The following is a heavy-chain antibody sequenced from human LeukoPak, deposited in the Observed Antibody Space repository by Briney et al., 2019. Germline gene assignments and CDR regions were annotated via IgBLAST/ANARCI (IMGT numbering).Heavy chain of an antibody. D-gene: IGHD1-14*01. CDR1: GYTFTSYD. CDR2: MNPNSGNT. Sequence: GASVKVSCKASGYTFTSYDINWVRQATGQGLEWMGWMNPNSGNTGYAQKFQGRVTMTRNTSISTAYMELSSLRSEDTAVYYCARDHKGRGQFDYWGQGTLVTVSS. CDR3: ARDHKGRGQFDY. J-gene: IGHJ4*02. V-gene: IGHV1-8*01.